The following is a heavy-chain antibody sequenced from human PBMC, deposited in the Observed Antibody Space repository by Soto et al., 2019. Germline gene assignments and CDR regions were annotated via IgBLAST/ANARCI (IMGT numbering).Heavy chain of an antibody. CDR3: VRREYVRGTTRFH. D-gene: IGHD3-10*02. CDR2: LYGNGNT. J-gene: IGHJ4*02. Sequence: GGSLRLSCVVSGFTVSSNYMNWVRQTPGKGLEWVSILYGNGNTYYADSVKGRFTISRDISKNTLYLQMNGLRAEDTAVYYGVRREYVRGTTRFHWGQGSLVTVSS. CDR1: GFTVSSNY. V-gene: IGHV3-66*01.